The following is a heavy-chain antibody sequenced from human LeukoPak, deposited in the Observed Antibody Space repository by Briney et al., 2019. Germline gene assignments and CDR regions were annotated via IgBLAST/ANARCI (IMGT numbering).Heavy chain of an antibody. CDR3: ATDYGDYESGY. Sequence: ASVKVSCKASGYTFTDYYMRWVRQAPGQRLEWMGWINPNSGGTDYAQKFQGRVTMTRDTSISTAYMELSRLRSDDTAVYYCATDYGDYESGYWGQGTLVTVSS. J-gene: IGHJ4*02. D-gene: IGHD4-17*01. CDR1: GYTFTDYY. V-gene: IGHV1-2*02. CDR2: INPNSGGT.